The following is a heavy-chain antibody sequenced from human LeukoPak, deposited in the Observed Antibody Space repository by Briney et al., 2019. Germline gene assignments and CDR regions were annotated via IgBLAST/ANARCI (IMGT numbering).Heavy chain of an antibody. CDR1: GFTFSSYA. D-gene: IGHD6-6*01. CDR2: ISGSGGGT. V-gene: IGHV3-23*01. CDR3: AKDVDIAARYNWFDP. J-gene: IGHJ5*02. Sequence: PGGSLRLSCAASGFTFSSYAMSWVRQAPGKGLEWVSAISGSGGGTYYADSVKGRFTISRDNSKNKLYLQMNSLRAEDTAVYYCAKDVDIAARYNWFDPWGQGTLVTVSS.